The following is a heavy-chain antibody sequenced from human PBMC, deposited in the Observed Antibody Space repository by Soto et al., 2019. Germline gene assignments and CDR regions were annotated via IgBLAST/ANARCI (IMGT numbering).Heavy chain of an antibody. V-gene: IGHV3-23*01. D-gene: IGHD6-13*01. CDR1: GFTFGSYA. CDR3: ARGNAPGKQQLRLDYYYGMDV. J-gene: IGHJ6*02. CDR2: ISNSGGST. Sequence: PGGSLRLSCVASGFTFGSYAMSWVRQAPGKGLEWVSGISNSGGSTSYADSVKGRFTISRDNAKNTLYLQMNSLRAEDTAVYYCARGNAPGKQQLRLDYYYGMDVWGQGTTVTVSS.